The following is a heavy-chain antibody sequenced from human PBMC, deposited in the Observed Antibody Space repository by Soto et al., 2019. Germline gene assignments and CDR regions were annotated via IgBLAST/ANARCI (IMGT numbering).Heavy chain of an antibody. CDR1: AASFSKYY. CDR3: ASVTFGGVVLAH. CDR2: VYFNGNT. D-gene: IGHD3-16*01. J-gene: IGHJ4*02. Sequence: PSETLSLTCTVSAASFSKYYWSWIRQPPGKGLEWIGYVYFNGNTNHNPSLKRRVSISIDTSKNQISLNLSSVTAADTAVYYCASVTFGGVVLAHWGQGTLVTVSS. V-gene: IGHV4-59*01.